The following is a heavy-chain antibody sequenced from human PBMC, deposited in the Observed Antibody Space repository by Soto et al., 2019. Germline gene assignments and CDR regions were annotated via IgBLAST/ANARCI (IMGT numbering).Heavy chain of an antibody. Sequence: GGSLRLSCAASGFTFSSYAMSWVRQAPGKGLEWVSAISGSGGSTYYADSVKGRFTISRDNSKNTLYLQMNSLRAEDTAVYYCAKAGREVVSGYYFDYWGQGTLVTVSS. CDR2: ISGSGGST. CDR3: AKAGREVVSGYYFDY. J-gene: IGHJ4*02. D-gene: IGHD1-26*01. CDR1: GFTFSSYA. V-gene: IGHV3-23*01.